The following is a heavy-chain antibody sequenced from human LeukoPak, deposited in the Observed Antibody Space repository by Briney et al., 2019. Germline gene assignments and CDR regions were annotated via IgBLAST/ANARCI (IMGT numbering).Heavy chain of an antibody. CDR3: ARSAGSSGYYYIDY. D-gene: IGHD3-22*01. CDR1: GYTFTSYA. V-gene: IGHV1-3*03. Sequence: ASVKVSCKASGYTFTSYAMHWVRQAPGQRLEWMGWINDDNGKTKYSQEFQGRVTITRDTSATTAYMEMSSLRSEDMAVYYCARSAGSSGYYYIDYWGQGTLVTVSS. CDR2: INDDNGKT. J-gene: IGHJ4*02.